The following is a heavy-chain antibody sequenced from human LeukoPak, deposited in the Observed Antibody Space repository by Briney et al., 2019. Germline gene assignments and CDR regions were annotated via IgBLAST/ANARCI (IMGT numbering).Heavy chain of an antibody. Sequence: PGGSLRLSCAASGFTFTNYAMTWVRQAPGRGLEWVSIISGGGTRTYHIDSVKGRFTISRDNSRNTLYLHMNSLRAEDTAVYYCAEDSAIVGAKGIYYDYWGQGTLVTVSS. CDR1: GFTFTNYA. CDR2: ISGGGTRT. J-gene: IGHJ4*02. D-gene: IGHD1-26*01. CDR3: AEDSAIVGAKGIYYDY. V-gene: IGHV3-23*01.